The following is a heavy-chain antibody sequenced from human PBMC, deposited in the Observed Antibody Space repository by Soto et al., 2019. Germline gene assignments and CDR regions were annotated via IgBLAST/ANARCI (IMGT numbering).Heavy chain of an antibody. D-gene: IGHD5-12*01. CDR3: ARYTQRGYSGYFDS. CDR1: GGSLSSGGYY. CDR2: IYYSGST. J-gene: IGHJ4*02. Sequence: QVQLQESGPGLVKPSQTLSLSCTVSGGSLSSGGYYWSWIRQHPGKGLEWIGFIYYSGSTSYNPSLKSRVTISVDTSQNQFSLKLSSVTAADTAVYYCARYTQRGYSGYFDSWGQGTLVTVSS. V-gene: IGHV4-31*03.